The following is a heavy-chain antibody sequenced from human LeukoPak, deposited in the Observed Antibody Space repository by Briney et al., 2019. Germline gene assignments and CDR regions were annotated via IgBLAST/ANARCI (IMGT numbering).Heavy chain of an antibody. CDR3: ACPQVEMATNSPDY. CDR2: ISSSGSTR. J-gene: IGHJ4*02. D-gene: IGHD5-24*01. V-gene: IGHV3-48*03. CDR1: GFTFSSYE. Sequence: GGSLRLSCAASGFTFSSYEMNWVRQAPGKGLEWVSYISSSGSTRYYADSVKGRFTISKDNAKNSLHLQMNSLRAEDTAVYYCACPQVEMATNSPDYWGQGTLVTVSS.